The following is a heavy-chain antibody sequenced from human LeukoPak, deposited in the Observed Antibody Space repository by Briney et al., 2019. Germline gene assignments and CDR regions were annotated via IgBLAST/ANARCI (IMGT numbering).Heavy chain of an antibody. Sequence: PGGSLRLSCAASGFTFSSSAMSWVRQAPGKGLEWVSSISGSGSGGSTYYADSVKGRFTISRDNAKNSLYLQMNSLRAEDTALYYCARGGITIFGVVIHFDYWGQGTLVTVSS. CDR1: GFTFSSSA. D-gene: IGHD3-3*01. V-gene: IGHV3-23*01. CDR3: ARGGITIFGVVIHFDY. CDR2: ISGSGSGGST. J-gene: IGHJ4*02.